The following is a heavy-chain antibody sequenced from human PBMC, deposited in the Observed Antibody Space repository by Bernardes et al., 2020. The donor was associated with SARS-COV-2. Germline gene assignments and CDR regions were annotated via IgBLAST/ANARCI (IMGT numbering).Heavy chain of an antibody. CDR1: GYSFTSYC. CDR2: IYPGDSDT. J-gene: IGHJ6*02. Sequence: GEALKISCKGSGYSFTSYCIGLVRQMPGKGLEGIGIIYPGDSDTRYSPPFQGQVTISADKSISTAYLQWSSLKASDTAMYYCASPLGDSSGWTPYYYYGMDVWGQGTTVTVSS. CDR3: ASPLGDSSGWTPYYYYGMDV. D-gene: IGHD6-19*01. V-gene: IGHV5-51*01.